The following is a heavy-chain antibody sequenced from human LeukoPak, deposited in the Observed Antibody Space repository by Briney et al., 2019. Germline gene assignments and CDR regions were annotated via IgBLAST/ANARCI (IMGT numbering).Heavy chain of an antibody. Sequence: ESLSLTCTVYGASISSYYWRWIRQPPGKGLEWIGYIYYSGSTNYNPSLKSRVTISVDTSKNQFSLKLSSVTAADPAVYYCARGKYSSSSYYYYGMDVWGQGTTITVSS. CDR1: GASISSYY. D-gene: IGHD6-19*01. CDR3: ARGKYSSSSYYYYGMDV. V-gene: IGHV4-59*01. CDR2: IYYSGST. J-gene: IGHJ6*02.